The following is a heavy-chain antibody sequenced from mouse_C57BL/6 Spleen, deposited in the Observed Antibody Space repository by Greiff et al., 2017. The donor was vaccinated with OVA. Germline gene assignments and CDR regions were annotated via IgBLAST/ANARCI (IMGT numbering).Heavy chain of an antibody. D-gene: IGHD2-4*01. V-gene: IGHV5-9-1*02. J-gene: IGHJ1*03. CDR1: GFTFSSYA. CDR3: TRVYDYDYWYFDV. CDR2: ISSGGDYI. Sequence: EVQGVESGEGLVKPGGSLKLSCAASGFTFSSYAMSWVRQTPEKRLEWVAYISSGGDYIYYADTVKGRFTISRDNARNTLYLQMSSLKSEDTAMYYCTRVYDYDYWYFDVWGTGTTVTVSS.